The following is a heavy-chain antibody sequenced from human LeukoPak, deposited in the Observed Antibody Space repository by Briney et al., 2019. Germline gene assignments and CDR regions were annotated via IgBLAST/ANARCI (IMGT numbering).Heavy chain of an antibody. J-gene: IGHJ4*02. D-gene: IGHD5-18*01. Sequence: SVKVSCKASGGTFSSYAISWVRQAPGQGLEWMGGIIPIFGTANYAQKFQGRVTITTDESTSTAYMELRSLRSDDTAVYYCARDRVQRGVIGYWGQGTLVTVSS. CDR1: GGTFSSYA. V-gene: IGHV1-69*05. CDR2: IIPIFGTA. CDR3: ARDRVQRGVIGY.